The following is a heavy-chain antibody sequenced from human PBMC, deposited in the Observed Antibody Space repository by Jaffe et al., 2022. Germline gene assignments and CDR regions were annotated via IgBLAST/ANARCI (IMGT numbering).Heavy chain of an antibody. CDR3: ARDRVAVAGRPYYFDY. CDR1: GGTFSSYA. J-gene: IGHJ4*02. D-gene: IGHD6-19*01. V-gene: IGHV1-69*05. Sequence: QVQLVQSGAEVKKPGSSVKVSCKASGGTFSSYAISWVRQAPGQGLEWMGGIIPIFGTANYAQKFQGRVTITTDESTSTAYMELSSLRSEDTAVYYCARDRVAVAGRPYYFDYWGQGTLVTVSS. CDR2: IIPIFGTA.